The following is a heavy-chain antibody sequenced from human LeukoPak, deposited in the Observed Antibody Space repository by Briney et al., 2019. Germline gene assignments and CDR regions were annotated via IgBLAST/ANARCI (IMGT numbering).Heavy chain of an antibody. V-gene: IGHV3-48*01. D-gene: IGHD3-16*02. CDR3: ARGAIGPRYYFDY. CDR2: ISSSSSTI. Sequence: PGGSLRLSCAGSGFTFSAYWMSWVRQAPGKGLEWVSYISSSSSTIYYADSVKGRFTISRDNAKNSLYLQMNSLRAEDTAVYYCARGAIGPRYYFDYWGQGTLVTVSS. CDR1: GFTFSAYW. J-gene: IGHJ4*02.